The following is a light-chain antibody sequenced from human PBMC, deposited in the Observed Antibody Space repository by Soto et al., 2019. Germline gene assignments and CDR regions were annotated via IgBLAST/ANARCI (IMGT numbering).Light chain of an antibody. Sequence: DIQMTQSPSSPSASVGDRVSITCRASQSISDYLSWYQQKPGKAPKLLIYAASSLQSGVPSRFGGSGSGTDFTLTIRSLQPEDFATYYCQQSYSAPTFGQGTKVEIK. J-gene: IGKJ1*01. V-gene: IGKV1-39*01. CDR2: AAS. CDR3: QQSYSAPT. CDR1: QSISDY.